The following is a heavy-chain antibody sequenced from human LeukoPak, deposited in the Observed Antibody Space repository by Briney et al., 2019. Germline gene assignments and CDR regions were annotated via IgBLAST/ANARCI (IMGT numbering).Heavy chain of an antibody. D-gene: IGHD2-2*01. J-gene: IGHJ5*02. Sequence: GASVKVSCKASGYTFTGYYMHCGRQAPGQGLEWRGWINPNSGGTNYAQKFQGRVTITRDTSSSTAYMELTRLRSDDTAVYYCAREDGGYCSSTSCHNWFDPWGQGTLVTVSS. CDR2: INPNSGGT. V-gene: IGHV1-2*02. CDR1: GYTFTGYY. CDR3: AREDGGYCSSTSCHNWFDP.